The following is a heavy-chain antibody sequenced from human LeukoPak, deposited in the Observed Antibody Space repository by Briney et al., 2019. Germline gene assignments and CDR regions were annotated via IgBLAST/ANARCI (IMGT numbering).Heavy chain of an antibody. Sequence: GRSLRLSCATAGVIFIVSSIRSVRQAPGKGWEWLTVISYDGRHIYYADSVKGRFTIFRDNSKNTLFLQLNSLRLEDTALYYCAANSGPTYGSLGFIDYWGRGTLVTVSS. D-gene: IGHD5-24*01. V-gene: IGHV3-30-3*02. CDR2: ISYDGRHI. J-gene: IGHJ4*02. CDR3: AANSGPTYGSLGFIDY. CDR1: GVIFIVSS.